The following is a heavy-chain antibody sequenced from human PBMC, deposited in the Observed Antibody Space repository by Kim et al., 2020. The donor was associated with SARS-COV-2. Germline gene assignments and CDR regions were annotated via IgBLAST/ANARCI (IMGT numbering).Heavy chain of an antibody. V-gene: IGHV3-64D*09. Sequence: YYADSVKGRFTISRDNSKNTLYLQMSSLRAEDTAVYYCVKGGPGAIPFDYWGQGTLVTVSS. D-gene: IGHD1-26*01. J-gene: IGHJ4*02. CDR3: VKGGPGAIPFDY.